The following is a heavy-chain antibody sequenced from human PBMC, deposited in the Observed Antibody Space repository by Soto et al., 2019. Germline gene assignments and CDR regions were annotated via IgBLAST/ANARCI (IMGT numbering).Heavy chain of an antibody. Sequence: SVKVSCKASGGTFSSYAISWVRQAPGQGLEWMGGIIPIFGTANYAQKFQGRVTITADESTSTAYMELSSLRSEDTAVYYCATTYYYDSSGYYNFDYWGQGTLVTVSS. J-gene: IGHJ4*02. V-gene: IGHV1-69*13. CDR2: IIPIFGTA. CDR3: ATTYYYDSSGYYNFDY. D-gene: IGHD3-22*01. CDR1: GGTFSSYA.